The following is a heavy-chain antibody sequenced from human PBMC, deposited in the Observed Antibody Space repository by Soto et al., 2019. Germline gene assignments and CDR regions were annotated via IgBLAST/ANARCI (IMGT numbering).Heavy chain of an antibody. CDR2: ISAYNGNT. V-gene: IGHV1-18*01. Sequence: AASVKVSCKASGYTFTSYGISWVRQAPGQRLEWMGWISAYNGNTNYAQKLQGRVTMTTDTSTSTAYMELRSLRSDDTAVYYCARSPGNYGVYYYYYMDVWGKGTTVTVSS. CDR3: ARSPGNYGVYYYYYMDV. J-gene: IGHJ6*03. D-gene: IGHD4-17*01. CDR1: GYTFTSYG.